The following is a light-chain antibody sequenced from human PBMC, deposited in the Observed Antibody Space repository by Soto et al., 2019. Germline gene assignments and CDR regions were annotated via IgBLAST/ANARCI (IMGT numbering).Light chain of an antibody. CDR1: NIGSKS. CDR3: QVWESSSDQGV. J-gene: IGLJ2*01. Sequence: SYELTQPPSVSVAPGKTARITCGGTNIGSKSVHWYQQKPGQAPVLVIYYDSDRPSGIPARFSASNSGNTATLTISRVEAGDEADYYCQVWESSSDQGVFGGGTKLTVL. V-gene: IGLV3-21*01. CDR2: YDS.